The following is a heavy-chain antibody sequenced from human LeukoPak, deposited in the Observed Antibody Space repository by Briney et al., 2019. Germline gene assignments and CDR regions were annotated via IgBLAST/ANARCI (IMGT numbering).Heavy chain of an antibody. Sequence: GGSLRLSCAASGFTFSSYAMSWVRQAPGKGLEWVSAISGSGGSTYYADSVKGRFTISRDNSKNTPYLQMNSLRAEDTAVYYCARGLYYYDSSFEKHWGQGTLVTVSS. V-gene: IGHV3-23*01. CDR1: GFTFSSYA. CDR3: ARGLYYYDSSFEKH. J-gene: IGHJ4*02. CDR2: ISGSGGST. D-gene: IGHD3-22*01.